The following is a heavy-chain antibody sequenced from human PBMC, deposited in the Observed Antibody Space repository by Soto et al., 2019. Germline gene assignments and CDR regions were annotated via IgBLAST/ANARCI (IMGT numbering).Heavy chain of an antibody. V-gene: IGHV3-33*01. Sequence: GGSLRLSCAASGFTFSSYGMHWVRQAPGKGLEWVAVIWYDGSNKYYADSVKGRFTISRDNSKNTPYLQMNSLRAEDTAVYYCARDEGITIFGVAPGWFDPWGQGTLVTVSS. CDR3: ARDEGITIFGVAPGWFDP. CDR2: IWYDGSNK. J-gene: IGHJ5*02. D-gene: IGHD3-3*01. CDR1: GFTFSSYG.